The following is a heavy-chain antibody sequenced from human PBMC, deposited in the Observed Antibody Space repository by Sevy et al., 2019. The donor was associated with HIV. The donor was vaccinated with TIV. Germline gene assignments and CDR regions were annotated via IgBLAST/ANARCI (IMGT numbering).Heavy chain of an antibody. D-gene: IGHD2-2*01. CDR2: IIPIFGTA. V-gene: IGHV1-69*13. CDR1: GGTFSSYA. CDR3: AREGYCISTSCYGGRYYYYGMDV. Sequence: ASVKVSCKASGGTFSSYAISWVRQAPGQGLEWMGGIIPIFGTANYAPKFQGRVTITADDSTSTAYMELSSLRSEDTAVYYCAREGYCISTSCYGGRYYYYGMDVWGQGTTVTVSS. J-gene: IGHJ6*02.